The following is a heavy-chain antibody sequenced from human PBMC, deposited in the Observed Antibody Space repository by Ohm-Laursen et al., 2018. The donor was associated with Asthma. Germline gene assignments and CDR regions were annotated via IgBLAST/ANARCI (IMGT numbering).Heavy chain of an antibody. V-gene: IGHV4-30-2*01. CDR3: ARENSAYFDY. CDR1: GGSIFSGGYS. D-gene: IGHD2-15*01. CDR2: THQDGSA. Sequence: SDTLSLTCAVSGGSIFSGGYSWSWIRQPPGKGLEWLGYTHQDGSACYNPSLKSRGTISIDRSKNQFSLNLTSVTAADTAVYFCARENSAYFDYWGQGALVTVSS. J-gene: IGHJ4*02.